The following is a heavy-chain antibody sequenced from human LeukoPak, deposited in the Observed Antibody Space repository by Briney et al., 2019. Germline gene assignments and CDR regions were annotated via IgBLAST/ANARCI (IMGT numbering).Heavy chain of an antibody. V-gene: IGHV3-21*01. D-gene: IGHD6-13*01. J-gene: IGHJ5*02. Sequence: GGSLRLSCAASGFTLSSYSMNWVRQAPGKGLEWVSSISSSSSYIYYADSVKGRFTISRDNAKNSLYLQMNSLRAEDTAVYYCARDIAAAGNNWFDPWGQGTLVTVSS. CDR2: ISSSSSYI. CDR3: ARDIAAAGNNWFDP. CDR1: GFTLSSYS.